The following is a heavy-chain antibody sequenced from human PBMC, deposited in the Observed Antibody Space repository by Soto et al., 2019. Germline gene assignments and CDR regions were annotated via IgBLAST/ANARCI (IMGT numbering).Heavy chain of an antibody. V-gene: IGHV1-69*12. CDR1: GGTFSSYA. CDR2: IIPIFATA. CDR3: APCLLGVNYYYGMDV. J-gene: IGHJ6*02. D-gene: IGHD3-16*01. Sequence: QVQLVQSGAEVMKPGSSVKVSCKASGGTFSSYAINWVRQAPGQGLEWMGGIIPIFATADYAQKFQGRVTITADESTSTAYMELSSLRSEDTAVYYCAPCLLGVNYYYGMDVWGQGTTVTVSS.